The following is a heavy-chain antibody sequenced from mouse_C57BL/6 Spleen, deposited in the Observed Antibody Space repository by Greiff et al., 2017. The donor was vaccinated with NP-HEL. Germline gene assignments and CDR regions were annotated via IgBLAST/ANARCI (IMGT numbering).Heavy chain of an antibody. CDR3: TRGDSSGYIDY. V-gene: IGHV5-9-1*02. J-gene: IGHJ2*01. CDR1: GFTFSSYA. Sequence: EVQVVESGEGLVKPGGSLKLSCAASGFTFSSYAMSWVRQTPEKRLEWVAYISSGGDYIYYVDTVKGRFTISRDNARNTLYLQMSSLKSEDTAMYNCTRGDSSGYIDYWGQGTTLTVSS. CDR2: ISSGGDYI. D-gene: IGHD3-2*02.